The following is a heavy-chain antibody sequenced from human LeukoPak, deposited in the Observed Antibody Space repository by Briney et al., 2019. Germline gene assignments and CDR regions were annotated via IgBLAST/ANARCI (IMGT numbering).Heavy chain of an antibody. D-gene: IGHD3-22*01. Sequence: GGSLRLSCAASGFTFSSYWMHWVRQAPGKGLVWVSRINSDGSSISYADSVKGRFTISRDNAKTSLYLQMDSLRDEDTAVYYCARDLWGTSGYRFDYWGQGTLVTVSS. V-gene: IGHV3-74*01. CDR2: INSDGSSI. J-gene: IGHJ4*02. CDR3: ARDLWGTSGYRFDY. CDR1: GFTFSSYW.